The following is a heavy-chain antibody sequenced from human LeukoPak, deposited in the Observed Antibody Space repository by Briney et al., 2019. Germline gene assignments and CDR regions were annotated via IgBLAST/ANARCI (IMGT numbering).Heavy chain of an antibody. Sequence: SETLSLTCTVSGGSISSYYWSWIRQPPGKGLEWIGYIYYSGSTNYNPSLKSRVTISVDKSKNQFSLKLSSVTAADTAVYYCASTKGGSSHEYFQHWGQGTLVTVSS. D-gene: IGHD6-13*01. V-gene: IGHV4-59*12. CDR3: ASTKGGSSHEYFQH. J-gene: IGHJ1*01. CDR1: GGSISSYY. CDR2: IYYSGST.